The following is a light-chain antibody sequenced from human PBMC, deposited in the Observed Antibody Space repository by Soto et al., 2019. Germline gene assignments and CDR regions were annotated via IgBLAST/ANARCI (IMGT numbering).Light chain of an antibody. Sequence: DMVMTQSPLSLPVTPGEPASISCRSSQSLLHSNGYNYLDWYLQKPGQSPQLLIYLGSNRASGVPDRFSGSGSGTDFTLKISRVEAEDVGVYYCMQALQTPWTFGQRTKVDIK. J-gene: IGKJ1*01. V-gene: IGKV2-28*01. CDR2: LGS. CDR1: QSLLHSNGYNY. CDR3: MQALQTPWT.